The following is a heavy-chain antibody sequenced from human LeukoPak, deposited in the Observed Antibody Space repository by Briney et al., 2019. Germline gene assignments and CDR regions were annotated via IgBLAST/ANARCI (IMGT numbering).Heavy chain of an antibody. CDR1: GGSFSGYY. J-gene: IGHJ4*02. Sequence: SETLSLTCAVYGGSFSGYYWSWIRQPPGKGLEWIGEINHSGSTNYNPPLQSRVTISVDTSKNQFSLKLSSVTAADTAVYYCARVRNFDYWGQGTLVTVSS. CDR3: ARVRNFDY. CDR2: INHSGST. V-gene: IGHV4-34*01.